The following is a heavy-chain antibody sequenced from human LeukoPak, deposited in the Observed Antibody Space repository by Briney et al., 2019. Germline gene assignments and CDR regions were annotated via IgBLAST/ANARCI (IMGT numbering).Heavy chain of an antibody. CDR3: ARDPHHDEHGDEGFDY. CDR2: IYYSVST. J-gene: IGHJ4*02. Sequence: PGGSLRLSCVVSGFTFSSYSMNWVRQPPGKGLEWIGSIYYSVSTYDNPSLKSRVTISVDTSKNQFSLTLNSVTAADTAVYFCARDPHHDEHGDEGFDYWGQGTLVTVSS. CDR1: GFTFSSYS. D-gene: IGHD4-17*01. V-gene: IGHV4-39*07.